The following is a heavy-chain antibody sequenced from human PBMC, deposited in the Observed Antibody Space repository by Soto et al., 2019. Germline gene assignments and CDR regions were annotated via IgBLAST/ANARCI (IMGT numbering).Heavy chain of an antibody. Sequence: QVQLVXXGXXXXXXGASVKVSCKASGYTFTSYGISWVRQAPGQGLEWMGWISANNGNTNYAQKLQGRVTMTTDTSTSTAYMELRSLRSDDTAVYYCARDRGSYALDYWGQGTLVTVSS. D-gene: IGHD1-26*01. CDR1: GYTFTSYG. V-gene: IGHV1-18*01. CDR3: ARDRGSYALDY. CDR2: ISANNGNT. J-gene: IGHJ4*02.